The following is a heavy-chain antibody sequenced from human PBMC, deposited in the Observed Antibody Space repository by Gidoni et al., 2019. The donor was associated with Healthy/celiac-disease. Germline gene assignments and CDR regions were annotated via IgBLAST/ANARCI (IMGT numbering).Heavy chain of an antibody. Sequence: QVQLQQWGAGLLKPSETLSLTCAVYGGSFSGYYWSWIRQPPGKGLEWIGEINHSGSTNYNPSLKSRVTISVDTSKNQFSLKLSSVTAADTAVYYCARSDYVGYFDYWGQGTLVTVSS. CDR3: ARSDYVGYFDY. D-gene: IGHD4-17*01. CDR1: GGSFSGYY. V-gene: IGHV4-34*01. CDR2: INHSGST. J-gene: IGHJ4*02.